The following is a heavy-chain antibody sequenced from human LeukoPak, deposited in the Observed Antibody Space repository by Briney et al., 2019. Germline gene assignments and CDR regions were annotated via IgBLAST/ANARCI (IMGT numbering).Heavy chain of an antibody. J-gene: IGHJ4*02. CDR3: ARVYCSSTSCYTPYYFDY. CDR1: GGSISSYY. V-gene: IGHV4-59*01. Sequence: SETLSLTCTVSGGSISSYYWSWIRQPPGKGLEWIGYIYYSGSTNYNPSLKSRFTISVDTSKNRFSLKLSSVTAADTAVYYCARVYCSSTSCYTPYYFDYWGQGTLVTVSS. CDR2: IYYSGST. D-gene: IGHD2-2*02.